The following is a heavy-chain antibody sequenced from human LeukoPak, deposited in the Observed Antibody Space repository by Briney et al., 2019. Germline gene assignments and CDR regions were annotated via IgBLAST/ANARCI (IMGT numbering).Heavy chain of an antibody. D-gene: IGHD6-19*01. CDR2: INPNSGGT. CDR3: ARDSSGWGGWFDP. CDR1: GYTFTGYY. J-gene: IGHJ5*02. Sequence: ASLKLSCKASGYTFTGYYMHWVRQAPGQGLEWMGWINPNSGGTNYAQKFQGRVTMTRDTSISTAYMELSRLRSDDTAVYYCARDSSGWGGWFDPWGQGTLVTVSS. V-gene: IGHV1-2*02.